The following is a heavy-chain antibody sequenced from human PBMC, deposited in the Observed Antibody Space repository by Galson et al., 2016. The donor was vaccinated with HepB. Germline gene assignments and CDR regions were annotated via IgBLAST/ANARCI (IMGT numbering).Heavy chain of an antibody. CDR2: IFYDGGNK. V-gene: IGHV3-30*04. D-gene: IGHD4-11*01. Sequence: SLRLSCATSGFPFGVYGFHWVRQAPGKGLEWLAIIFYDGGNKFYADSVKGRFTLSRDNSKDTLYLQMNSLRSEDTAVCYCARERRDDYTSWALSDWGQGTLVTVSS. CDR3: ARERRDDYTSWALSD. CDR1: GFPFGVYG. J-gene: IGHJ4*02.